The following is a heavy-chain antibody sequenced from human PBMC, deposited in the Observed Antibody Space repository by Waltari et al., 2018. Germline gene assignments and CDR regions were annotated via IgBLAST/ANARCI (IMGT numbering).Heavy chain of an antibody. Sequence: EVQLLESGGGLVQPGGSVRLSCAASGFTFSSYAMSWVRQATGKGLEWVSAISGSGGSTYYADSVKGRFTISRDNSKNTLYLQMNSLRAEDTAVYYCAAGIAAAGTRRYYFDYWGQGTLVTVSS. V-gene: IGHV3-23*01. CDR1: GFTFSSYA. J-gene: IGHJ4*02. CDR3: AAGIAAAGTRRYYFDY. CDR2: ISGSGGST. D-gene: IGHD6-13*01.